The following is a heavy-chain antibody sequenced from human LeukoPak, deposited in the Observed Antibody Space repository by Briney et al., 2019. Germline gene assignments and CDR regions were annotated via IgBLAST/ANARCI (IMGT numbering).Heavy chain of an antibody. CDR3: ARGFDYGFHY. Sequence: GGSLRLSCAASGFSLSRSAMDWVRHAPGKGLEWVAFMQNDGSEKYYADSVKGRVTISRDISKNTLYLQMNSLRIEDTAVYYCARGFDYGFHYWGQGTLVTVSS. CDR2: MQNDGSEK. D-gene: IGHD4-17*01. CDR1: GFSLSRSA. J-gene: IGHJ4*02. V-gene: IGHV3-30*02.